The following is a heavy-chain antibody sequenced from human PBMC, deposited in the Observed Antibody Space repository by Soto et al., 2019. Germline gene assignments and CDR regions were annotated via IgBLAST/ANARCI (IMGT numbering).Heavy chain of an antibody. CDR1: GGSVSSVSYC. Sequence: SETLSLTCTVSGGSVSSVSYCWSWIRQPPGKGLEWIGYIYYSGSTNYNPSLKSRVTISVDTSKNQFSLKLSTVTAADTAVYYCARDYYDSSGYIYFDYWGQGTLVTVSS. D-gene: IGHD3-22*01. J-gene: IGHJ4*02. CDR2: IYYSGST. V-gene: IGHV4-61*01. CDR3: ARDYYDSSGYIYFDY.